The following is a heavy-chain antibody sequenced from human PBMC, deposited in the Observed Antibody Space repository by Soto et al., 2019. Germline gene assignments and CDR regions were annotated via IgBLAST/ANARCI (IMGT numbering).Heavy chain of an antibody. V-gene: IGHV4-59*08. D-gene: IGHD3-10*01. Sequence: SETLSLTCTVSGGSISSYYWRWIRQPPGKGLEWIGYIYYSGSTNYNPSLKSRVTISVDTSKNQFSLKLSSVTAADTAVYYCARHADGSGSRLDYWGQGTLVTVSS. CDR3: ARHADGSGSRLDY. CDR1: GGSISSYY. J-gene: IGHJ4*02. CDR2: IYYSGST.